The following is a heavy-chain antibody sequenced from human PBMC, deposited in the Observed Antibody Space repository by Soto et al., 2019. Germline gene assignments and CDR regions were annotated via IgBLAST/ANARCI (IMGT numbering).Heavy chain of an antibody. CDR2: ISDSGGNT. CDR1: GFTFSSYA. CDR3: AKEYPRAYFGGDPHRAEYFPY. Sequence: GGSLRLSCAASGFTFSSYAMSWVRQAPGKGLEWVSAISDSGGNTYYADSVKGRFTISRDNSKNTLYVQMNSLRAEDTAVYYCAKEYPRAYFGGDPHRAEYFPYWGQGTLVTVSS. D-gene: IGHD2-21*02. J-gene: IGHJ1*01. V-gene: IGHV3-23*01.